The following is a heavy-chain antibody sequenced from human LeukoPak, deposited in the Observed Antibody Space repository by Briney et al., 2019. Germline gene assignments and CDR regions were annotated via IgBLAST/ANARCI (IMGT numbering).Heavy chain of an antibody. Sequence: QSGRSLRLSCAASGFTFSSYGMHWVRQAPGKGLEWVAVISYDGSNKYYADSVKGRFTISRDNSKNTLYPQMNSLRAEDTAVYYCAKDLVSYDSSGYPFDYWGQGTLVTVSS. CDR3: AKDLVSYDSSGYPFDY. D-gene: IGHD3-22*01. CDR1: GFTFSSYG. V-gene: IGHV3-30*18. CDR2: ISYDGSNK. J-gene: IGHJ4*02.